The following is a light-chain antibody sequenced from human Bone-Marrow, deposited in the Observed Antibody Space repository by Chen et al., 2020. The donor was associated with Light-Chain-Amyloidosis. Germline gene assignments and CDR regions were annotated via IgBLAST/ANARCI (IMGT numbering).Light chain of an antibody. CDR1: NIGSTS. V-gene: IGLV3-21*02. J-gene: IGLJ3*02. CDR3: QVWDSSSDRPV. CDR2: DDS. Sequence: SYVLTQPSSVSVAPGQTATIACGGNNIGSTSVHWYQQTPGQAPLLVVYDDSDRPSGIPERLCGSNAGNTATLTIRRVEAGDEADYCCQVWDSSSDRPVFGGGTKLTVL.